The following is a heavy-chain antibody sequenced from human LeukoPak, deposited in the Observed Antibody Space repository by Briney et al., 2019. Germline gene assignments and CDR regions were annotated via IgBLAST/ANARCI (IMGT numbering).Heavy chain of an antibody. V-gene: IGHV1-18*04. CDR1: GYIFTSYG. J-gene: IGHJ4*02. D-gene: IGHD4-17*01. CDR3: ARVRDYGDYDYYFDY. Sequence: GASVKVSCKASGYIFTSYGISWVRQAPGQGREWMGWNSAYNGNTNYAQKLQGRVTMTTDTSTSTAYMELRSLRSDDTAVYYCARVRDYGDYDYYFDYWGQGTLVTVPS. CDR2: NSAYNGNT.